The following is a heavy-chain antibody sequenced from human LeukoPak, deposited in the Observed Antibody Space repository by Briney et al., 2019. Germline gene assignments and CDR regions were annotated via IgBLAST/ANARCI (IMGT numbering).Heavy chain of an antibody. CDR1: GASISSYY. J-gene: IGHJ4*02. D-gene: IGHD3-16*02. Sequence: SETLSLTCTVSGASISSYYWSWIRQPPGKGLERIGYIYYSGSTNYNPSLKSRVTISVDTSKNQFSLKLSSVTAADTAVYYCASSVGGVIVTLVYYFDYWGQGTLVTVSS. V-gene: IGHV4-59*08. CDR2: IYYSGST. CDR3: ASSVGGVIVTLVYYFDY.